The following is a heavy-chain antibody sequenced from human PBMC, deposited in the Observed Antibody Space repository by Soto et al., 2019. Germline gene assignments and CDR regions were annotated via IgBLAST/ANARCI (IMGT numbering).Heavy chain of an antibody. CDR3: ARGRDGGGAS. CDR2: IHPSGST. CDR1: GESFSGNY. Sequence: QAQLQQWGAGLLKPSETLSLTCDVYGESFSGNYWSWIRQPPGEGLEWIGEIHPSGSTNYSPSLKSRATISADTSQNQFYLKLSSAMPADTAVYSCARGRDGGGASWGQGTLVTVSS. J-gene: IGHJ5*02. D-gene: IGHD4-17*01. V-gene: IGHV4-34*01.